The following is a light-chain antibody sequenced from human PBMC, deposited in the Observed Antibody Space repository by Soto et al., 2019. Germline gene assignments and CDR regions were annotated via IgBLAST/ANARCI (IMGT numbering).Light chain of an antibody. CDR1: QSVSRY. CDR2: GAS. V-gene: IGKV3-20*01. Sequence: VLTQSPGTLSLSPGERATLSCRASQSVSRYLVWYQQKPGQAPRLLIYGASSRASGIPDRFSGSGSGTDFTLTINSLGPEDSAVYYCQQFDTSPYTFGQGTKLEI. CDR3: QQFDTSPYT. J-gene: IGKJ2*01.